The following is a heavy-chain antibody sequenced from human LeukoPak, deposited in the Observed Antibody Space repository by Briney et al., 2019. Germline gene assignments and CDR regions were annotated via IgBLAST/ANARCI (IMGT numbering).Heavy chain of an antibody. CDR3: ARDRVGSGWPRPYYFEF. J-gene: IGHJ4*02. CDR2: INTITGAT. D-gene: IGHD6-19*01. CDR1: GYTFTGYY. V-gene: IGHV1-2*02. Sequence: GASVKVSCRPSGYTFTGYYLHWVRQAPGLGLEWMGWINTITGATMYGQNFQGRVTLTRDTSVSTAYMHLTNLRSDDTALYFCARDRVGSGWPRPYYFEFWGQGSLVTVSS.